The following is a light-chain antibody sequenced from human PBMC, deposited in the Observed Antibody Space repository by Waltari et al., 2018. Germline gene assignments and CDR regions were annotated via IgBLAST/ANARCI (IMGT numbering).Light chain of an antibody. J-gene: IGKJ1*01. Sequence: EIVLTQSPGTLSLSPGERDTLSCRASQSVSRALAWSQQTPGQAPRLLIYAASTRATGVPDRFSGSGSGTDFSLTISRLDPEDFAVYYCQHYVNLPVTFGQGTKVEI. CDR3: QHYVNLPVT. CDR1: QSVSRA. CDR2: AAS. V-gene: IGKV3-20*01.